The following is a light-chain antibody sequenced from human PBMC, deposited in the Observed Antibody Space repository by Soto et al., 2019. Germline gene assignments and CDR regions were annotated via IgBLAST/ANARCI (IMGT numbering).Light chain of an antibody. CDR2: DVT. CDR3: AVWDSSLSAGV. CDR1: SRDVGGFDF. V-gene: IGLV2-11*01. J-gene: IGLJ3*02. Sequence: QSALTQPRSVSGTPGQSVTISCSGTSRDVGGFDFVSWYQQSPGEGPRLLIYDVTKRPSGVPARFSGAKSGNTASLTISPLQAEDEGDYYCAVWDSSLSAGVFGGGTKLTVL.